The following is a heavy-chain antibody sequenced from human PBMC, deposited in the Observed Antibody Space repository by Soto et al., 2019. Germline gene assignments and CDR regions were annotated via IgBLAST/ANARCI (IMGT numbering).Heavy chain of an antibody. CDR2: IIPIFGTA. D-gene: IGHD3-9*01. J-gene: IGHJ4*02. CDR3: AILGPYYDILTGYSDY. Sequence: SVKVSCKASGGTFSSYAISWVRQAPGQGLEWMGGIIPIFGTANYAQKFQGRVTITADESTSTAYMELSSLRSEDTAVYYCAILGPYYDILTGYSDYWGQGTLVTVSS. CDR1: GGTFSSYA. V-gene: IGHV1-69*13.